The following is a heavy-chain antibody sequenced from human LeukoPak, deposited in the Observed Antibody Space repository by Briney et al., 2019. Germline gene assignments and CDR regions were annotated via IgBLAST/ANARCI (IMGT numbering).Heavy chain of an antibody. D-gene: IGHD1-7*01. CDR3: ARDGNWNYHPLDP. CDR1: GYTFTGHY. Sequence: GASVKVSCKASGYTFTGHYMHWVRQAPGQGLEWMGWINPNNGGTNYARKFQGRVTMTRDTSISTAYMELSRLGSDDTAVYYCARDGNWNYHPLDPWGQGTLVTVSS. CDR2: INPNNGGT. J-gene: IGHJ5*02. V-gene: IGHV1-2*02.